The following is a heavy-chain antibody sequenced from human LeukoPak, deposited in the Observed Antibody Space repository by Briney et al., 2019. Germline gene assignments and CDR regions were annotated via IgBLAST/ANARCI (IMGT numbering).Heavy chain of an antibody. Sequence: SQTLSLTCTVSYGSISDISYYWGWIRQPPGKGLEWIGSIYYSGRTYYNSSLKSRVTISVDTSKNQFSLKVTSVTAADTAVYYCASAYYDILGGHFDYWGQGTLVTVSS. CDR3: ASAYYDILGGHFDY. CDR1: YGSISDISYY. CDR2: IYYSGRT. V-gene: IGHV4-39*07. D-gene: IGHD3-9*01. J-gene: IGHJ4*02.